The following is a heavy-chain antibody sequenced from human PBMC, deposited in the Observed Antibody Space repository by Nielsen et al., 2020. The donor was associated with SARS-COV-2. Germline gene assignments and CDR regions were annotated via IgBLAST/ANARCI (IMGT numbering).Heavy chain of an antibody. V-gene: IGHV4-59*01. Sequence: SETLSLTCTVSGGSISSYYWSWIRQPAGKGLGWIGYIYYSGSTNYDPSLKSRVTISVDTSKNQFSLKLSSVTAADTAVYYCARESPGDGWFDPWGQGTLVTVSS. CDR3: ARESPGDGWFDP. CDR2: IYYSGST. CDR1: GGSISSYY. J-gene: IGHJ5*02. D-gene: IGHD3-16*01.